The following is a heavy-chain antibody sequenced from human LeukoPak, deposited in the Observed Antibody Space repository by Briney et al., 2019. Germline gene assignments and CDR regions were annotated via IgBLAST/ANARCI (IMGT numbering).Heavy chain of an antibody. CDR2: ISGSGGST. D-gene: IGHD2-15*01. CDR1: GFTFSSYA. J-gene: IGHJ4*02. V-gene: IGHV3-23*01. CDR3: AKCSGGTCYSSLDY. Sequence: GSLRLSCAASGFTFSSYAMSWVRQAPGKGLGWVSGISGSGGSTYYADSVKGRFTISRDNSKKTLYLQMNSLRAGDTAVYYCAKCSGGTCYSSLDYWGQGTLVTVSS.